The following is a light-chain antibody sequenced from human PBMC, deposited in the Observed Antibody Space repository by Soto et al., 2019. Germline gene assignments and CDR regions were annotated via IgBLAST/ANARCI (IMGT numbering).Light chain of an antibody. J-gene: IGLJ2*01. CDR3: SSFTSSTLGVV. Sequence: QSALTQPASVSGSPGQSITISCSGTSSNVGGYNFVSWYQQHPGKAPKLMLYEVSNRPSGVSSRFSGSKSGNTASLTISGLQAEDEADYYCSSFTSSTLGVVFGGGTKLTVL. CDR2: EVS. V-gene: IGLV2-14*03. CDR1: SSNVGGYNF.